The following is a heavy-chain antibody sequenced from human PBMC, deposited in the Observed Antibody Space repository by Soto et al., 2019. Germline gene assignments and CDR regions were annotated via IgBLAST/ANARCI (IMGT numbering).Heavy chain of an antibody. V-gene: IGHV1-69*06. CDR1: GATFSSYA. CDR3: ARDKGAYYSHLVY. Sequence: QVLLVQSGAEVKKPGSSVKVSCKLSGATFSSYAMSWVRQAPGQGLEWIGGIIPFFGTPNYAQKFQGRVTITPDTSTATSYMELSSLRSDDTAVYYCARDKGAYYSHLVYWGQGILVTASS. D-gene: IGHD3-22*01. J-gene: IGHJ4*02. CDR2: IIPFFGTP.